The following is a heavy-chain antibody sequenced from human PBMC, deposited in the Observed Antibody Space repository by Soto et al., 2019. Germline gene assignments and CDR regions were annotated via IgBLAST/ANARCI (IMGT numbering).Heavy chain of an antibody. CDR1: GYSFTSYW. CDR3: ATWPDRYGGNDHFDY. J-gene: IGHJ4*02. V-gene: IGHV5-51*01. Sequence: GESLKISCKGSGYSFTSYWIGWVRQMPGKGLEWMGIIYPGDSDTRYSPSFQGQVTISADKSISTAYLQWSSLKASDTAMYYCATWPDRYGGNDHFDYWGKGTLVTVSS. D-gene: IGHD5-12*01. CDR2: IYPGDSDT.